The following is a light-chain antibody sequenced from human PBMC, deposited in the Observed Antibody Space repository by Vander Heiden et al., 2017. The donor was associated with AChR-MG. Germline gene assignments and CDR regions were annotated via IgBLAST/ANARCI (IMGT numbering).Light chain of an antibody. Sequence: QSALTQPASVSGSPGQSITISCTGTSSDVGGYNYVSWYQQHPGKAPKLMIYDVSKRPSGVSNRFSGSKSGNTASLTISGLQAEDEADYYCSSYTSSSTWGFGGGTKLTFL. CDR3: SSYTSSSTWG. CDR1: SSDVGGYNY. V-gene: IGLV2-14*01. CDR2: DVS. J-gene: IGLJ3*02.